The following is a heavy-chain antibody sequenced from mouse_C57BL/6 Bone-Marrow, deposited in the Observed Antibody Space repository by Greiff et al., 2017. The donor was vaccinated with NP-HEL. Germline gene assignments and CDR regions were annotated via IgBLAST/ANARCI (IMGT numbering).Heavy chain of an antibody. CDR2: ISNGGGST. V-gene: IGHV5-12*01. J-gene: IGHJ3*01. CDR3: ARHSGSSYGWFAY. CDR1: GFTFSDYY. D-gene: IGHD1-1*01. Sequence: EVKLEESGGGLVQPGGSLKLSCAASGFTFSDYYMYWVRQTPEKRLEWVAYISNGGGSTYYPDTVKGRFTISRDNAKNTLYLQMSRLKSEDTAMYYCARHSGSSYGWFAYWGQGTLVTVSA.